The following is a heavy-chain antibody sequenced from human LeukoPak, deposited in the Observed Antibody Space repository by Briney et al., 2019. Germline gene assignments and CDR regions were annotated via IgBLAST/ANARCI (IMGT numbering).Heavy chain of an antibody. CDR2: ISYDGSNK. CDR1: GFTFSSYA. CDR3: ARAHYDSSGYYFDY. J-gene: IGHJ4*02. D-gene: IGHD3-22*01. V-gene: IGHV3-30*01. Sequence: GGSLRLSCAASGFTFSSYAMHWVRQAPGKGLEWVAVISYDGSNKYYAGSVKGRFTISRDNSKNTLYLQMNSLRAEDTAVYYCARAHYDSSGYYFDYWGQGTLVTVSS.